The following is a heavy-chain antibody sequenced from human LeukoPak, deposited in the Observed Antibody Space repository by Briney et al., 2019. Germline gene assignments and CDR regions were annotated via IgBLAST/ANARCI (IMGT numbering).Heavy chain of an antibody. Sequence: GRSLRLSCATSGFTFTAYGLHWVRQAPGMGLEWVAVVWVDGNNKFYADSVKGRFTISRDNSRSTLYLHMNSLRDDDTAVYYCAKAVRLGPSHFDYSGRGTLVTVFS. CDR2: VWVDGNNK. J-gene: IGHJ4*02. V-gene: IGHV3-33*03. CDR3: AKAVRLGPSHFDY. D-gene: IGHD3-10*01. CDR1: GFTFTAYG.